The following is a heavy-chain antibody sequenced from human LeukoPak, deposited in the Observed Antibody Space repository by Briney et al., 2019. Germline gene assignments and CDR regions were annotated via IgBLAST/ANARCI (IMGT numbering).Heavy chain of an antibody. J-gene: IGHJ4*02. CDR1: GFTFNKYA. D-gene: IGHD2-21*01. Sequence: GGSLRLSCVASGFTFNKYAVGWVRQAPGKGLEWVSGISVSGVSIYYTDSVKGRFTISRDNSKSTVYLQMNSLRAEDTAIYYCAKDFFVAGTFHGTFDYWGQGTLVTVSS. CDR3: AKDFFVAGTFHGTFDY. CDR2: ISVSGVSI. V-gene: IGHV3-23*01.